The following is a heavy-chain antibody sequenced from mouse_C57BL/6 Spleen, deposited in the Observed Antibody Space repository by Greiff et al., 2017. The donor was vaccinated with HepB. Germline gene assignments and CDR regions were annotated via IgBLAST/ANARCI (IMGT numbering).Heavy chain of an antibody. CDR1: GFTFSDYG. D-gene: IGHD1-1*01. V-gene: IGHV5-17*01. J-gene: IGHJ2*01. CDR2: ISSGSSTI. Sequence: EVMLVESGGGLVKPGGSLKLSCAASGFTFSDYGMHWVRQAPEKGLEWVAYISSGSSTIYYADTVKGRFTISSDNAKNTLCLQMTSLRSEDTAMYYCARGGRSLDYWGQGTTLTVSS. CDR3: ARGGRSLDY.